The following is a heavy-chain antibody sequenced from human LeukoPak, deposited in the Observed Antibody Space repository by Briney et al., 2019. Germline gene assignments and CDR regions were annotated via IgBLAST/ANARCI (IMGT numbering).Heavy chain of an antibody. J-gene: IGHJ4*02. V-gene: IGHV3-48*03. CDR3: AEDDYYDTSGYRD. CDR1: GFTFSSYE. D-gene: IGHD3-22*01. Sequence: PGGSLRLSCAASGFTFSSYEMNWVRQAPGKGLEWVSYISSSGSTIYYADSVKGRFTISRDNAKNSLYLQMNSLRAEDTAVYYCAEDDYYDTSGYRDWGQGTLVTVSS. CDR2: ISSSGSTI.